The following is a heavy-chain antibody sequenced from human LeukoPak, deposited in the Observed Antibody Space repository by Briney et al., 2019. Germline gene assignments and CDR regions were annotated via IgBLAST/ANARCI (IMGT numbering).Heavy chain of an antibody. Sequence: SETLSLTCAVYGGSFSGYYWSWIRQPPGKGLEWIGEINHSGSTNYNPSLKSRVTISVGTSKNQFSLKLSSVTAADTAVYYCARGNYYDSSGYYYDAFDIWGQGTMVTVSS. CDR1: GGSFSGYY. V-gene: IGHV4-34*01. J-gene: IGHJ3*02. CDR2: INHSGST. D-gene: IGHD3-22*01. CDR3: ARGNYYDSSGYYYDAFDI.